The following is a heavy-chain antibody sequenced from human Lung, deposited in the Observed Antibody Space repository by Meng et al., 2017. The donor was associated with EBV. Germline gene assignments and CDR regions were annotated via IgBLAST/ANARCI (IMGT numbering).Heavy chain of an antibody. J-gene: IGHJ5*02. Sequence: QVQLQESGPGLVKPSQLLSLTCTVSGGSISSGGYYWSWIRQHPGKGLEWIGYIHSSGSTYYNPSLRSRLTISVDTSKNQFSLKLSSVTAADTAVYYCARASYGSGSPLGESWFDPWGQGTLVTVSS. CDR3: ARASYGSGSPLGESWFDP. CDR2: IHSSGST. CDR1: GGSISSGGYY. D-gene: IGHD3-10*01. V-gene: IGHV4-31*03.